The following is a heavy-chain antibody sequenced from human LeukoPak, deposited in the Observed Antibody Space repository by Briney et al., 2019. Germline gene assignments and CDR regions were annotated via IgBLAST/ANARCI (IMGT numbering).Heavy chain of an antibody. Sequence: GGSLRLSCAASGFTFSNYAMHWVRQAPGKGLEWVVVISYDGSNIYYAESVRGRFTISRDNAKNSLYLQMNSLRAEDTAVYYCAREEYNWNDGWFDPWGQGTLVTVSS. J-gene: IGHJ5*02. CDR1: GFTFSNYA. CDR2: ISYDGSNI. V-gene: IGHV3-30-3*01. CDR3: AREEYNWNDGWFDP. D-gene: IGHD1-20*01.